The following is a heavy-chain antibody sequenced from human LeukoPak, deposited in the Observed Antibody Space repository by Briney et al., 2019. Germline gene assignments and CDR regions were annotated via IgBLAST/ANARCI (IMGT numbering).Heavy chain of an antibody. Sequence: GGSLRLSCAASGFTFSSYSMNWVRQAPGKGLEWVSYISSSSSTIYYADSVKGRFTISRDNAKNSLYLQLNSLRAEDTTVYYCVRDGSRGGAPWYFFDYWGQGTLVTVSS. D-gene: IGHD1-26*01. CDR3: VRDGSRGGAPWYFFDY. J-gene: IGHJ4*02. CDR1: GFTFSSYS. V-gene: IGHV3-48*04. CDR2: ISSSSSTI.